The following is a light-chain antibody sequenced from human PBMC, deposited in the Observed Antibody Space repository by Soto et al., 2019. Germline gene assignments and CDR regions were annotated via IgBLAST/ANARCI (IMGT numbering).Light chain of an antibody. Sequence: VMTQTPLSLSLSPGERATLSCRASQSVSSTYLAWYQQRPGQAPRLLIYGASSRATGIPDRFSGSGSGTDFTLTVGRLEPEDFAVYFCQQYGSSPVTFGQGTRLE. V-gene: IGKV3-20*01. CDR3: QQYGSSPVT. CDR2: GAS. J-gene: IGKJ5*01. CDR1: QSVSSTY.